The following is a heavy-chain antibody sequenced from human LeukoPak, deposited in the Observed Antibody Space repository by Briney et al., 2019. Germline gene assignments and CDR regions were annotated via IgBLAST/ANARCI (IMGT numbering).Heavy chain of an antibody. CDR2: ISSGGST. V-gene: IGHV3-66*01. J-gene: IGHJ1*01. D-gene: IGHD3-22*01. CDR3: ARNSMIVGWYFQH. CDR1: GFTVSSNY. Sequence: GGSLRLSCAASGFTVSSNYMSWVRQAPGKGLEWVSVISSGGSTNYADSVKGRFTISRDNSKNTLNLQMNSLRAEDTAVYYCARNSMIVGWYFQHWGQGTLGTVSS.